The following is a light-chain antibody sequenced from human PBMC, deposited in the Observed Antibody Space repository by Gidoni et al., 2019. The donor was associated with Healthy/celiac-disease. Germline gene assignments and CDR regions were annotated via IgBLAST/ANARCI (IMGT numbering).Light chain of an antibody. Sequence: EIVLTQSPATLSLSPGERATLSCRASQSVSSYLAWYQQKPGQAPRLLIYEASNRATGIPARFSGSGSGTDFTLTISSLEPEDFAVYYCQQRSNWPLLFTFXPXTKVDIK. CDR1: QSVSSY. CDR3: QQRSNWPLLFT. J-gene: IGKJ3*01. CDR2: EAS. V-gene: IGKV3-11*01.